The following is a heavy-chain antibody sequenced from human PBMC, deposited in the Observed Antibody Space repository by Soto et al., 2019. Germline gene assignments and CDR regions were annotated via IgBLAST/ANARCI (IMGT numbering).Heavy chain of an antibody. CDR2: IIPIFGTA. J-gene: IGHJ5*02. CDR1: GGTFSSYA. CDR3: ARESHDIVVVPATVLGPFTWFDP. D-gene: IGHD2-2*01. V-gene: IGHV1-69*06. Sequence: AVKVSCKASGGTFSSYAISWVRQAPGQGXEWMGGIIPIFGTANYAQRFQGRVTITADKSTSTAYMELSSLRSEDTAVYYCARESHDIVVVPATVLGPFTWFDPWGQGTLVTVSS.